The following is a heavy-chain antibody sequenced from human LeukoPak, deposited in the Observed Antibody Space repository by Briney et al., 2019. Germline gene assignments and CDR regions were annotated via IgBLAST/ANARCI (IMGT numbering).Heavy chain of an antibody. CDR2: ISGSGGST. Sequence: GGSLRLSCAASGFTFSSYAMSWVRQAPGKGLEWVSAISGSGGSTYSADSVKGRFTISRDNSKNTLYLQMNSLRAEDTAVYYCAKVGNDIVATIAYFLLDYWGRGTLVTVSS. J-gene: IGHJ4*02. V-gene: IGHV3-23*01. CDR3: AKVGNDIVATIAYFLLDY. CDR1: GFTFSSYA. D-gene: IGHD5-12*01.